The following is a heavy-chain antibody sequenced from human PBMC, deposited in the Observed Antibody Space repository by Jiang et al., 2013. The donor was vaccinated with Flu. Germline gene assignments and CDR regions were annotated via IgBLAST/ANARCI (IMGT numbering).Heavy chain of an antibody. CDR2: VYLTGST. CDR3: ARESTGSDTRGAFDR. V-gene: IGHV4-61*02. CDR1: GASIDFGTKY. D-gene: IGHD2-2*01. Sequence: GLVKPSQTLSLTCTVPGASIDFGTKYWTWIRQPAGKGLEYIGRVYLTGSTNYHPSLESRVTISVDMSKNQFSLKLSSVTVADTGVYYCARESTGSDTRGAFDRWGQGTMVTVSS. J-gene: IGHJ3*01.